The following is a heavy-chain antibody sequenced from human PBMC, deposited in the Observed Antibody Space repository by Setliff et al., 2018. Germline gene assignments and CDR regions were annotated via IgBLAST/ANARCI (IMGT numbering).Heavy chain of an antibody. Sequence: SETLSLTCTVSGDSISSGDSYWSWIRQPPGKGLEWIGYIYYSGSTYYNPSLKSRVTMSIDTSKNQFSLKLNSVTAADTAVYYCARSFSRREKFLLDYWGQGALVTVSS. CDR2: IYYSGST. V-gene: IGHV4-30-4*08. CDR1: GDSISSGDSY. J-gene: IGHJ4*02. CDR3: ARSFSRREKFLLDY.